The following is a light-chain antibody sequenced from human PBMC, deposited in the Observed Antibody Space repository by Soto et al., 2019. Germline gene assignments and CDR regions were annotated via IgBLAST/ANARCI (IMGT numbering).Light chain of an antibody. Sequence: EIVLTQSPGTLSLSPGERATLSCRASQSVSSSYLAWYQQKPGQAPRLLIYGASSRATGIPDRISGSGSGPDFPLTISRLKPEDFAVYYCQQYGSSPLTFGGGTKVEIK. J-gene: IGKJ4*01. CDR2: GAS. CDR3: QQYGSSPLT. CDR1: QSVSSSY. V-gene: IGKV3-20*01.